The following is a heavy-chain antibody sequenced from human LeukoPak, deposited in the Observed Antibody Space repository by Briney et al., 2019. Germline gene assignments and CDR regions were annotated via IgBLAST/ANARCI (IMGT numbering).Heavy chain of an antibody. CDR1: GGSISSGGYY. Sequence: PSETLSLTCTVSGGSISSGGYYWSWIRQHPGKGLEWIGYIYYSGSTYYNPSLKSRVTISVDTSKNQFSLKLSSVTAADTAVYYCARESRGDGYNLDYWGQGTLVTVSS. CDR3: ARESRGDGYNLDY. J-gene: IGHJ4*02. V-gene: IGHV4-31*03. D-gene: IGHD5-24*01. CDR2: IYYSGST.